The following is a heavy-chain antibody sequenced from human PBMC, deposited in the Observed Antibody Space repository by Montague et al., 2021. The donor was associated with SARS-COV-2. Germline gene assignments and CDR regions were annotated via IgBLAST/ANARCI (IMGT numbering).Heavy chain of an antibody. V-gene: IGHV4-34*01. CDR2: INHTGSA. CDR1: SGSFSDYY. Sequence: SETLSLTCAVYSGSFSDYYWTWIRQSPGKGLEWIGEINHTGSATYNPSFKGRATLSRDTSKNQFSLKLQSVTPADTAVYYCARGQVTISGVLIFIPAAGHLDVWGQGTSVTVSS. J-gene: IGHJ3*01. CDR3: ARGQVTISGVLIFIPAAGHLDV. D-gene: IGHD3-3*01.